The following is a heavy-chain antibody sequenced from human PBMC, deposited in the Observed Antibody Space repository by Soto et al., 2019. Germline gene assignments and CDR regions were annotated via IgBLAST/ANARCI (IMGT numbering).Heavy chain of an antibody. D-gene: IGHD6-19*01. J-gene: IGHJ4*02. CDR1: GFTFSSYA. CDR3: AKCSPRYSSGLKAYYFDY. CDR2: ISGSDGRT. Sequence: GGSLRLSCAASGFTFSSYAMSWVRQAPGKGLGWVSTISGSDGRTYSTDSVKGRFTISRDNSRNTLYLQMNSLRAEGTAVYYCAKCSPRYSSGLKAYYFDYWGQGTLVTVSS. V-gene: IGHV3-23*01.